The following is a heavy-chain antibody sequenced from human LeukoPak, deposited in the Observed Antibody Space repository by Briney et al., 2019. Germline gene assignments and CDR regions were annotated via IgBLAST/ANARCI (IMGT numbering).Heavy chain of an antibody. Sequence: PGGSLRLSCAASAFIVSSNYISWVRQAPGKGLEWVSVIYSGGSTYYADSVKGRFTISRDNSKNTLYLQMNSLRAEDTAVYYCATSLWGGGYSYMDVWGKGTTVTVSS. D-gene: IGHD3-16*01. CDR3: ATSLWGGGYSYMDV. CDR2: IYSGGST. J-gene: IGHJ6*03. CDR1: AFIVSSNY. V-gene: IGHV3-53*01.